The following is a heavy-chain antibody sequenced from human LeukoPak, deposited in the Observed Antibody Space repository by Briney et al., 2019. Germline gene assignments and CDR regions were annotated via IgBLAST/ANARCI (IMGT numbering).Heavy chain of an antibody. Sequence: SETLSLTCTVSGGSISSYYWSWIRQPPGKGLEWIGYIYYSGSTNYNPSLKSRVTISVDTSKNQFSLKLSSVTAADTAVYYCARHSVTAGTEYAFDIWGQGTMVTVSS. J-gene: IGHJ3*02. V-gene: IGHV4-59*08. CDR2: IYYSGST. D-gene: IGHD6-13*01. CDR1: GGSISSYY. CDR3: ARHSVTAGTEYAFDI.